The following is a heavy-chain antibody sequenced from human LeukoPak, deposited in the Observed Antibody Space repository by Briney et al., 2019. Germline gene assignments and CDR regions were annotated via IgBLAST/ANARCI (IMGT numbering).Heavy chain of an antibody. V-gene: IGHV3-48*03. J-gene: IGHJ4*02. CDR3: ARFSLIPYFDY. CDR2: ISSSGSTI. CDR1: GFTFSSYE. Sequence: SGGSLRLSCAASGFTFSSYEMNWVRQAPGKGLEWVSYISSSGSTIYYADSVKGRFTISRDNAKNSLYLQMNSLRAVDTAVYYCARFSLIPYFDYWGQGTLVTVSS. D-gene: IGHD2-2*01.